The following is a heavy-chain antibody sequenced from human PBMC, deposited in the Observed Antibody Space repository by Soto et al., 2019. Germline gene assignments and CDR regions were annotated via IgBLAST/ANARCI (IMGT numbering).Heavy chain of an antibody. D-gene: IGHD4-4*01. Sequence: SETLSLTCSVSGGSINSSSYFWGWVRQPPGKGLEWIGSIYYSGSTYYNPSLRSRVTISVDTSKNQFSLKLTSVTAADTAVYLCVSQRTTVITQAYFDDCGPGALVTVSS. V-gene: IGHV4-39*01. CDR2: IYYSGST. J-gene: IGHJ4*02. CDR1: GGSINSSSYF. CDR3: VSQRTTVITQAYFDD.